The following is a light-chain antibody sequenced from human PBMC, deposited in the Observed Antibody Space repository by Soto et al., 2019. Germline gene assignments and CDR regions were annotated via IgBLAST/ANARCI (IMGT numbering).Light chain of an antibody. V-gene: IGKV1-6*01. CDR2: AAS. Sequence: IQITQSPSSLSASVGDRVSITCLSSQDIRDVLGWFQQKPVKAPKLLISAASFLQSGVPSRFSGSGSGTDFTLTISSLQPEDFATYYCLQDYNYPRTFGQGTKVDIX. CDR1: QDIRDV. J-gene: IGKJ1*01. CDR3: LQDYNYPRT.